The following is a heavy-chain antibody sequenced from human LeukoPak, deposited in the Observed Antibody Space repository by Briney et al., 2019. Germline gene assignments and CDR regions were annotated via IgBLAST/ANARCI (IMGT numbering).Heavy chain of an antibody. CDR3: EGGGTKGDDY. V-gene: IGHV4-39*01. D-gene: IGHD1-7*01. CDR2: IYYSGST. CDR1: GGSISSGGYS. J-gene: IGHJ4*02. Sequence: SETLSLTCAVSGGSISSGGYSWSWIRQPPGKGLEWIGSIYYSGSTYYNPSLKSRVTISVDTSKNQFSLKLSSVTAADTAVYYCEGGGTKGDDYWGQGTLVTVSS.